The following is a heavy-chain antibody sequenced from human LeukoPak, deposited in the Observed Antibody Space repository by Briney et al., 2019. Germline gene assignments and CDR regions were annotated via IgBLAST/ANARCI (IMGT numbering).Heavy chain of an antibody. CDR1: GGSFSGYY. CDR2: INHSGST. Sequence: PSETLSLTCAVYGGSFSGYYWSWIRQPPGKGLEWIGEINHSGSTNYNPSLKSRVTISVDTSKNQFSLKLSSVTAADTAVYYCARWIWSGYYDYYYYGMDVWGQGTTVTVSS. CDR3: ARWIWSGYYDYYYYGMDV. V-gene: IGHV4-34*01. D-gene: IGHD3-3*01. J-gene: IGHJ6*02.